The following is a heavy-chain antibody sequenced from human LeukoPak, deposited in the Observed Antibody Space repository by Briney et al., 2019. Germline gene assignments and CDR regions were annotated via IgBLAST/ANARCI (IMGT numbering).Heavy chain of an antibody. CDR1: GFTFSSYA. CDR2: ISYDGSNK. Sequence: GGSLRLSCAASGFTFSSYAMHWVRQAPGKGLEWVAVISYDGSNKYYADSVKGRFTIPRDNSKNTLYLQMNSLRAEDTAVYYCATGGIVGATLYDMDVWGKGTTVTVSS. D-gene: IGHD1-26*01. J-gene: IGHJ6*03. V-gene: IGHV3-30*04. CDR3: ATGGIVGATLYDMDV.